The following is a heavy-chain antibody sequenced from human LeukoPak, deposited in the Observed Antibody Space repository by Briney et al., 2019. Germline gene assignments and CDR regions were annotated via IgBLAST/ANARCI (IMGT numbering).Heavy chain of an antibody. Sequence: RASVKVSCKASGYTFTSYGISWVRQAPGQGLEWMGWISAYNGNTNYARKFQGRVTMTTDTSTSTAYMELRSLRSDDTAVYYCARGGSRTVLPPLDYWGQGTLVTVSS. V-gene: IGHV1-18*01. CDR3: ARGGSRTVLPPLDY. J-gene: IGHJ4*02. CDR1: GYTFTSYG. CDR2: ISAYNGNT. D-gene: IGHD1-26*01.